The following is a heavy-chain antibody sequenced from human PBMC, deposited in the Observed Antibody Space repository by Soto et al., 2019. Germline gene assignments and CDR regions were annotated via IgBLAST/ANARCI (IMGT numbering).Heavy chain of an antibody. Sequence: GASVKVSCKASGYTFTGYYMHWVRQAPGQGLEWMGWINPNSGGTNYAQKFQGWVTMTRDTSISTAYMELSSLRSEDTAVYYCARVDSYGYWFDPWGQGTLVTVSS. V-gene: IGHV1-2*04. CDR1: GYTFTGYY. D-gene: IGHD5-18*01. CDR2: INPNSGGT. CDR3: ARVDSYGYWFDP. J-gene: IGHJ5*02.